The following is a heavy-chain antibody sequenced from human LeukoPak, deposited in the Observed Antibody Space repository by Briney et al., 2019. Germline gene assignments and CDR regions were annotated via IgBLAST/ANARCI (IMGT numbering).Heavy chain of an antibody. CDR3: AREGYSSSWYFHDY. V-gene: IGHV1-18*01. CDR1: GYTFTSYG. J-gene: IGHJ4*02. D-gene: IGHD6-13*01. Sequence: ASVKVSCKASGYTFTSYGIDWVRQAPGQGLEWMGWISAYNGNTKYTQKFQGRVAMTTDTSTSTAYMELRSLRSDDTALYYCAREGYSSSWYFHDYWGQGTLVTVSS. CDR2: ISAYNGNT.